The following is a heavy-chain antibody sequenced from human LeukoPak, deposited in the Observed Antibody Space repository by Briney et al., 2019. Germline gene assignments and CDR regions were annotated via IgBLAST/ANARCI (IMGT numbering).Heavy chain of an antibody. D-gene: IGHD2-2*01. CDR1: GFTFSSYA. CDR2: IIGSGGTT. Sequence: GGSLRLSCAASGFTFSSYAMSWVRQAPGKGLEWVSTIIGSGGTTYYADSVKGRFTISRDNSKNTLYLQMNSLRAEDTAVYYCAKALGYCSSTSCYNWFDPWGQGTLVTVSS. V-gene: IGHV3-23*01. J-gene: IGHJ5*02. CDR3: AKALGYCSSTSCYNWFDP.